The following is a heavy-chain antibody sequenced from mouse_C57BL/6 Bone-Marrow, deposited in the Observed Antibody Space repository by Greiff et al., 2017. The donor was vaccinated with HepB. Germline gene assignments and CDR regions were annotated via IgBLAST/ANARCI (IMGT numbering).Heavy chain of an antibody. CDR1: GFNIKDDY. CDR2: IDPENGDT. Sequence: DVQLQESGAELVRPGASVKLSCTASGFNIKDDYMHWVKQRPEQGLEWIGWIDPENGDTEYASKFQGKATITADTSSNTAYLQLSSLTSEDTAVYYCTTFNYGSSHYYFDYWGQGTTLTVSS. J-gene: IGHJ2*01. CDR3: TTFNYGSSHYYFDY. V-gene: IGHV14-4*01. D-gene: IGHD1-1*01.